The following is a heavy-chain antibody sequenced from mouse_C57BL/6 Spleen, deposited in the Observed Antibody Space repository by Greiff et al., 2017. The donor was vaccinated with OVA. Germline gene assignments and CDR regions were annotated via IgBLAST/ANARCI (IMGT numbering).Heavy chain of an antibody. Sequence: VQGVESGAELVKPGASVKMSCKASGYTFTSYWITWVKQRPGQGLEWIGDIYPGSGSTNYNEKFKSKATLTVDTSSSTAYMQLSSLTSEDSAVYYCARSTYYDYSFAYWGQGTLVTVSA. D-gene: IGHD2-4*01. CDR2: IYPGSGST. J-gene: IGHJ3*01. CDR3: ARSTYYDYSFAY. V-gene: IGHV1-55*01. CDR1: GYTFTSYW.